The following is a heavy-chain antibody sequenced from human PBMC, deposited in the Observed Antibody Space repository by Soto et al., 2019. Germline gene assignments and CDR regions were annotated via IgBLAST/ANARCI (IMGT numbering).Heavy chain of an antibody. CDR2: ISAYNGNT. J-gene: IGHJ3*02. V-gene: IGHV1-18*01. CDR1: GYTFTSYG. CDR3: ARRYCSGGSCYSSDAFDI. D-gene: IGHD2-15*01. Sequence: GPSVKVSCKASGYTFTSYGISWVRQAPGQGLEWMGWISAYNGNTNYAQKLQGRVTMTTDTSTSTAYMELRSLRSDDTAVYYCARRYCSGGSCYSSDAFDIWGQGTMVTVSS.